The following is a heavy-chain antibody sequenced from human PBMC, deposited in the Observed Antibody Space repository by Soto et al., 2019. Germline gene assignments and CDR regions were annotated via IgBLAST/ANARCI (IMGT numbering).Heavy chain of an antibody. CDR3: TTDNLKHPAAVDY. Sequence: EVQLVESGGGLVKPGGSLRLSCAASGFTFSNAWMNWVRQAPGKGLEWVGRIKSKTDGGTTDCAAPVKGRFTISRDASKNTLYLQMTSLKTEDTAVYYCTTDNLKHPAAVDYGGQGTLVTVSS. CDR2: IKSKTDGGTT. D-gene: IGHD6-25*01. CDR1: GFTFSNAW. J-gene: IGHJ4*02. V-gene: IGHV3-15*01.